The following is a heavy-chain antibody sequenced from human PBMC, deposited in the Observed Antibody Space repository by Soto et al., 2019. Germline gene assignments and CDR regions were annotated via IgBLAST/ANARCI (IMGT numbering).Heavy chain of an antibody. CDR2: IYYSGST. D-gene: IGHD5-18*01. V-gene: IGHV4-59*01. J-gene: IGHJ6*02. CDR1: GGSISSYY. Sequence: SETLSLTCTVSGGSISSYYWSWIRQPPGKGLEWIGYIYYSGSTNYNPSLKSRVTISVDTSKNQFSLKLSSVTAADTAVYYCARDRGYSYGHYYYYYGMDVWGQGTTVTVSS. CDR3: ARDRGYSYGHYYYYYGMDV.